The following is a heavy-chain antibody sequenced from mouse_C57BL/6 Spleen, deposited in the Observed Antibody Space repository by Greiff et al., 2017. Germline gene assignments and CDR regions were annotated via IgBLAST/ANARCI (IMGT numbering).Heavy chain of an antibody. D-gene: IGHD1-1*01. Sequence: QVQLQQSGPELVKPGASVKISCKASGYAFSSSWMNWVKQRPGKGLEWIGRIYPGDGDTNYNGKFKGKATLTAAKSSSTAYMQLSSLTSEDSAVYFCARSGGYYYGSSLNWYFDVWGTGTTVTVSS. CDR1: GYAFSSSW. V-gene: IGHV1-82*01. CDR2: IYPGDGDT. J-gene: IGHJ1*03. CDR3: ARSGGYYYGSSLNWYFDV.